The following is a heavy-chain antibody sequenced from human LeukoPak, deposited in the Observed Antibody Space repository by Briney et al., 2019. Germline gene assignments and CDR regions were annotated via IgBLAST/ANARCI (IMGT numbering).Heavy chain of an antibody. CDR3: ASSIAVAGTDYYYGMDV. CDR1: GYTFTSYG. Sequence: ASVKVSCKASGYTFTSYGISWVRQAPGQGLEWMGWISAYNGNTNYAQKLQGRVTMTTDTSTSTAYMELRSLRSDDPAVYYCASSIAVAGTDYYYGMDVWGQGTTVTVSS. D-gene: IGHD6-19*01. V-gene: IGHV1-18*01. CDR2: ISAYNGNT. J-gene: IGHJ6*02.